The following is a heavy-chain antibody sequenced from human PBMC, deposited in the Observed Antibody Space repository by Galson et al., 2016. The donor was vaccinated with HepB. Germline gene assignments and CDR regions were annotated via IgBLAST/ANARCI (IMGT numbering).Heavy chain of an antibody. Sequence: SLRLSCAASGFTFSNSGMSWVRQAPGKGLEWVSAISSIGTTTNYADSVKVRFTISRDISKNTLFLQMKSLRAEDTAVYYCAKDEDTSGYLPDSFFDYWGQGTLVTVSS. V-gene: IGHV3-23*01. CDR1: GFTFSNSG. D-gene: IGHD3-22*01. CDR3: AKDEDTSGYLPDSFFDY. CDR2: ISSIGTTT. J-gene: IGHJ4*02.